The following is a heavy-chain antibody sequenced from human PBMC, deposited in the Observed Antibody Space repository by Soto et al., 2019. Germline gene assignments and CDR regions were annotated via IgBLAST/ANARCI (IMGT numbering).Heavy chain of an antibody. J-gene: IGHJ6*02. D-gene: IGHD2-2*01. Sequence: GGSLRLSCAASGFTFSSYAMHWVRQAPGKGLEWVAVISYDGSNKYYADSVKGRFTISRDNSKNTLYLQMNSLRAEDTAVYYCARAVIVVVPAAMDVWGQGTTVTVSS. CDR1: GFTFSSYA. CDR2: ISYDGSNK. CDR3: ARAVIVVVPAAMDV. V-gene: IGHV3-30-3*01.